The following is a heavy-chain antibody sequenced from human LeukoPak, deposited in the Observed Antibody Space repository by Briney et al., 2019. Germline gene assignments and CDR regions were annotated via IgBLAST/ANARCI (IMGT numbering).Heavy chain of an antibody. J-gene: IGHJ4*02. CDR2: IYPGDSDT. Sequence: GESLKISCEGSGYSFASYWIGWVRQMPGKGPEWMGIIYPGDSDTRYSPSFQGQVTISADKSISTAYLQWSSLKASDTAMYYCARQGGGEYYDSSGYYLNYWGQGTLVTVSS. CDR3: ARQGGGEYYDSSGYYLNY. D-gene: IGHD3-22*01. V-gene: IGHV5-51*01. CDR1: GYSFASYW.